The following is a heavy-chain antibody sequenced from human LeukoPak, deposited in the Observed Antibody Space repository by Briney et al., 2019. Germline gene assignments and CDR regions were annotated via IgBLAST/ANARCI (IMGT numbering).Heavy chain of an antibody. V-gene: IGHV4-39*07. CDR1: GGSISSSSYY. CDR2: IYYSGST. Sequence: SETLSLTCTVSGGSISSSSYYWGWIRQPPGKGLEWIGSIYYSGSTNYNPSLKSRVTISVDTSKNQFSLKLSSVTAADTAVYYCARGRTVVTRGGAFDIWGQGTMVTVSS. D-gene: IGHD4-23*01. CDR3: ARGRTVVTRGGAFDI. J-gene: IGHJ3*02.